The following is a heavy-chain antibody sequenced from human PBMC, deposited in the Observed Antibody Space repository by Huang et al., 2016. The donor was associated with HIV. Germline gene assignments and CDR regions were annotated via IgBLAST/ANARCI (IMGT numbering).Heavy chain of an antibody. V-gene: IGHV3-74*01. CDR1: GFSISSYW. D-gene: IGHD3-22*01. CDR2: SNRDGSST. Sequence: EVQLVESGGGLVQPGGSLRLSCAGSGFSISSYWMHWVRQAPGKGLVGVSRSNRDGSSTSDADSVKGRFTISRDNAKNTLYLQMNSLRAEDTAVYYCARDPRIQSWLNFFDYWGQGTLVSVSS. CDR3: ARDPRIQSWLNFFDY. J-gene: IGHJ4*02.